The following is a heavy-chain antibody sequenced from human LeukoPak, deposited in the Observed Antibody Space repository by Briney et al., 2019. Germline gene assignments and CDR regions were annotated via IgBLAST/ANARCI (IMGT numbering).Heavy chain of an antibody. CDR1: GFTFSSYW. Sequence: GGSLRLSCAASGFTFSSYWMHWVRQAPGKGLVWVSRINSDGSSTSYADSVKGRFTISRDNAKNSLYLQMNSLRAEDTAVYYCARDGGGYGYYMDVWGKGTTVTVSS. CDR2: INSDGSST. V-gene: IGHV3-74*01. D-gene: IGHD6-25*01. CDR3: ARDGGGYGYYMDV. J-gene: IGHJ6*03.